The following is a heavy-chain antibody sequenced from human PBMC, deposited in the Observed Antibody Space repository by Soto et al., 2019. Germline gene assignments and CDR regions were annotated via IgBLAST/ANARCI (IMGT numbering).Heavy chain of an antibody. V-gene: IGHV6-1*01. CDR3: ARNSLRCSGNSCSALFDF. CDR1: GDCISRNSAA. CDR2: TYYRSKWYS. Sequence: PSQTLSLTCAISGDCISRNSAAWNWIRQSPSRGLEWLGRTYYRSKWYSDYAVSVKSRITINPDTSKNHFSLLLNSVTPVDTAVYYCARNSLRCSGNSCSALFDFWGQGTLVTSPQ. J-gene: IGHJ4*02. D-gene: IGHD2-2*01.